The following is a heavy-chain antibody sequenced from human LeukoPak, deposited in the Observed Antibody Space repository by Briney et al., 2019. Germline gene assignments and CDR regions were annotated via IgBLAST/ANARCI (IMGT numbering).Heavy chain of an antibody. CDR3: ARRRYYYGSGSYYGLFDP. CDR1: GGSISSGDYY. J-gene: IGHJ5*02. Sequence: SETLSLTCTVSGGSISSGDYYWSWIRQPPGKGLEWIGYIYYSGSTYYNPSLKSRVTISVDTSKNQFSLNLSSVTAADTAVYYCARRRYYYGSGSYYGLFDPWGQGTLVTVSS. V-gene: IGHV4-30-4*08. D-gene: IGHD3-10*01. CDR2: IYYSGST.